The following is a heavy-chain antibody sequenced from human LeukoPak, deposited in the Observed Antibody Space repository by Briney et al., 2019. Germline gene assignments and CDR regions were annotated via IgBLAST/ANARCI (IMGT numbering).Heavy chain of an antibody. D-gene: IGHD2-21*02. J-gene: IGHJ4*02. CDR1: GFIFSNYA. V-gene: IGHV3-23*01. Sequence: GGSLRLSCAASGFIFSNYAMSWVRQAPGKGLEWVSVIGGSGGSTYYADSVKGRFTISRDNSKNTLYLQMNSLRVEDTALYYCTTATYCGGDCYSAFDYWGQGTLVTVSS. CDR3: TTATYCGGDCYSAFDY. CDR2: IGGSGGST.